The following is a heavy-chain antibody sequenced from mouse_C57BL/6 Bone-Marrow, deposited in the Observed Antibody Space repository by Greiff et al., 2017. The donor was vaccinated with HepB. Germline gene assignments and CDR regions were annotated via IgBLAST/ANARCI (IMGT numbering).Heavy chain of an antibody. CDR2: IYPGSGST. CDR3: ARTGYYYGSSYEDYFDY. J-gene: IGHJ2*01. CDR1: GYTFTSYW. Sequence: QVQLQQSGAELVKPGASVKMSCKASGYTFTSYWITWVKQRPGQGLEWIGDIYPGSGSTNYNEKFKSKATLTVDTSSSTAYMQLSSLTSEDSAVYYCARTGYYYGSSYEDYFDYWGQGTTLTVSS. V-gene: IGHV1-55*01. D-gene: IGHD1-1*01.